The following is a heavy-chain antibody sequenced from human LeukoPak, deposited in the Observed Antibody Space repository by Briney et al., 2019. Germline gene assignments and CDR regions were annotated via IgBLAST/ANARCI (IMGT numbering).Heavy chain of an antibody. CDR2: ILGGGDTT. V-gene: IGHV3-23*01. CDR3: AKTPSARKTTDFDY. D-gene: IGHD2/OR15-2a*01. Sequence: GGSLRLSCAASEFTFNYYAMNWVRQAPGKGLEWVSAILGGGDTTSYADSVKGRFTISRDNSKNTLYLQMNSLRAEDTAVYYCAKTPSARKTTDFDYWGQGTLVTVSS. CDR1: EFTFNYYA. J-gene: IGHJ4*02.